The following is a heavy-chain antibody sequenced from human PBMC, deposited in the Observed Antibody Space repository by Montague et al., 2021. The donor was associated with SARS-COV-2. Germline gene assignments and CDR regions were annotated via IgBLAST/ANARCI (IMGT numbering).Heavy chain of an antibody. D-gene: IGHD2-2*01. V-gene: IGHV4-34*01. CDR3: AKEREVVRAAWTLVAFDL. CDR2: INHSGTA. Sequence: SETLSLTCAVYGGSFSVYYWSWLRQSPGSGLEWIAEINHSGTANYNPSLKSRVSISVDTSKNQFTLKLTSVTAADTAMYYCAKEREVVRAAWTLVAFDLWGQGTMVTVSS. CDR1: GGSFSVYY. J-gene: IGHJ3*01.